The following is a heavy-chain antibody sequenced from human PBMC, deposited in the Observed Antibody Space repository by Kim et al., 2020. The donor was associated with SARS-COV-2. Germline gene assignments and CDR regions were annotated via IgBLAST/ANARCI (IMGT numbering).Heavy chain of an antibody. V-gene: IGHV4-30-2*01. D-gene: IGHD3-3*01. J-gene: IGHJ4*02. Sequence: SRVTISVDRSKNQFSLKLSSVTAADTAVYYCARGRSYDFWSGYYKGGLDYWGQGTLVTVSS. CDR3: ARGRSYDFWSGYYKGGLDY.